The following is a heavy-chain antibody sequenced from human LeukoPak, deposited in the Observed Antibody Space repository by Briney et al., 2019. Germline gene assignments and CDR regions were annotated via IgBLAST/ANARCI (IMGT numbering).Heavy chain of an antibody. CDR3: ARARRGSSSPAGDAFDI. V-gene: IGHV1-18*01. CDR2: ISAYNGNT. Sequence: ASVKVSCKASGYTFTSYGISWVRQAPGQGLEWMGWISAYNGNTNYAQKLQGRVTMTTDTSTSTAYMELRSLRSEDTAVYYCARARRGSSSPAGDAFDIWGQGTMVTVSS. D-gene: IGHD6-6*01. CDR1: GYTFTSYG. J-gene: IGHJ3*02.